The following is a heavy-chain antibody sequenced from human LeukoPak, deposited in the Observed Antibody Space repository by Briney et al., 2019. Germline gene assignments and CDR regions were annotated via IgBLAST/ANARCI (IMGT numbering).Heavy chain of an antibody. D-gene: IGHD3-10*01. CDR1: GFTFSSYG. Sequence: PGGSLRLSCAASGFTFSSYGMHWVRQAPGKGLEWVAFIHYDGSNKYYADSVKGRFTISRDNSKNTLYLQMNSLRAEDTAVYYCAAYYYGSGRGDWGQGTLVTVSS. CDR2: IHYDGSNK. V-gene: IGHV3-30*02. J-gene: IGHJ4*02. CDR3: AAYYYGSGRGD.